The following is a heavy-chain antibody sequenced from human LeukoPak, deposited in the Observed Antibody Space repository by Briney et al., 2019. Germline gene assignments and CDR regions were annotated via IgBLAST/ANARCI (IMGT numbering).Heavy chain of an antibody. V-gene: IGHV3-48*03. J-gene: IGHJ6*03. Sequence: GGSLRLSCAASGFTFSSYEMNWVRQAPGKGLEWVSYISSSGSTIYYADSVKGRFTISRDNAKNSLYLQMNSLRAEDTAVYYCARVEQWLVRLDYYYMDVWGKGTTVTISS. CDR1: GFTFSSYE. CDR2: ISSSGSTI. D-gene: IGHD6-19*01. CDR3: ARVEQWLVRLDYYYMDV.